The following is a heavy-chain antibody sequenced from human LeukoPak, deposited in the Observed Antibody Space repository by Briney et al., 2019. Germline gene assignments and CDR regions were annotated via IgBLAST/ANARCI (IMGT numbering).Heavy chain of an antibody. Sequence: ASVKVSCKASGYTFTSYGISWVRQAPGQGLEWMGWISAYNGNTNYAQKLQGRVTMTTDTSTSTAYMELRSLRSDDTAVCYCARDQPWYSSSPPIYYYYGMDVWGQGTTVTVSS. J-gene: IGHJ6*02. D-gene: IGHD6-13*01. V-gene: IGHV1-18*01. CDR1: GYTFTSYG. CDR3: ARDQPWYSSSPPIYYYYGMDV. CDR2: ISAYNGNT.